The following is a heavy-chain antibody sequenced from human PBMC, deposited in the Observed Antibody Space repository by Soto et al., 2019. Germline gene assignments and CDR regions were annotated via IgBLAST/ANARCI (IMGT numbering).Heavy chain of an antibody. CDR2: TYYRSRWFN. V-gene: IGHV6-1*01. CDR1: GDSVSSNIAT. J-gene: IGHJ4*02. D-gene: IGHD6-19*01. Sequence: NPSETLSLTCVISGDSVSSNIATWGWIRQSPSRGLEWLGRTYYRSRWFNDYAVSVKSRITINPDTSKNQFSLQLNSVSPEDTAVYYCARGYSTGWYYFDYWGQGTLVTVSS. CDR3: ARGYSTGWYYFDY.